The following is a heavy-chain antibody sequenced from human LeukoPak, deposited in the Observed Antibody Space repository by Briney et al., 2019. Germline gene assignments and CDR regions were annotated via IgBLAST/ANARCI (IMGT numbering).Heavy chain of an antibody. V-gene: IGHV1-2*04. CDR3: AVFGTYYFDY. CDR2: INPNTGDT. Sequence: GASVKVSCKASGYSFTGYYIHWVRQAPEQGLEWMGWINPNTGDTNNAQKFQGWVTMTRDTSISTAYMELSRLRSDDTAVYYCAVFGTYYFDYWGQGTLVTVSS. J-gene: IGHJ4*02. D-gene: IGHD3-10*01. CDR1: GYSFTGYY.